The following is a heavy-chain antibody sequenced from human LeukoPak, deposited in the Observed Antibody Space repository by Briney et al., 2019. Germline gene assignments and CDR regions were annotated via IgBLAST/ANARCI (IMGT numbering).Heavy chain of an antibody. D-gene: IGHD4-23*01. CDR1: GVSISSYY. CDR2: IYTSGST. Sequence: PSETLSLTCTVSGVSISSYYWSWIRQPAGKGLEWLGRIYTSGSTNYNPSLKSRVTMSVDTSKNQFSLKLSSVTAADTAVYYCARDGVTGDYFDYWGQGTLVTVSS. V-gene: IGHV4-4*07. J-gene: IGHJ4*02. CDR3: ARDGVTGDYFDY.